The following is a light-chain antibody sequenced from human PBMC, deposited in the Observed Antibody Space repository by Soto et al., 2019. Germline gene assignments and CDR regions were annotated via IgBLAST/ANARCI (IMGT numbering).Light chain of an antibody. V-gene: IGKV3-20*01. CDR2: GGS. CDR1: QSISADY. CDR3: QHYGSSVFT. J-gene: IGKJ3*01. Sequence: EIVLTQSPGTLSLSPGGRAALSCRASQSISADYLVWYQQKPCQAPRLLIYGGSNSATGIPDRFSGSGSGTDFTLTISRLAPEDVAVYYCQHYGSSVFTFGPGTKVDIK.